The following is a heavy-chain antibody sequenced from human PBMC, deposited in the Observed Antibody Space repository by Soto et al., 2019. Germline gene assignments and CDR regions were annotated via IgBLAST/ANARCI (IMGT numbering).Heavy chain of an antibody. CDR1: GGTFSSYA. Sequence: ASVKVSCKASGGTFSSYAISWVRQAPGQGLEWMGGIIPIFGTANYAQKFQGRVTITADESTSTAYMELSSLRSEVTAVYYCAMGGGYAEYFQHWGQGTLVTVSS. J-gene: IGHJ1*01. CDR3: AMGGGYAEYFQH. D-gene: IGHD1-26*01. CDR2: IIPIFGTA. V-gene: IGHV1-69*13.